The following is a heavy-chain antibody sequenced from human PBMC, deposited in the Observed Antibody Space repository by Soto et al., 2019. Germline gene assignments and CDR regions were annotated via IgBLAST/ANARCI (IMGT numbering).Heavy chain of an antibody. Sequence: SLRHSCAASGFTFSSYAMSWVRQAPGKGLEWVSAISGSGGSTYYADSVKGRFTISRDNSKNTLYLQMNSLRAEDTAVYYCAKMYVRISVAGRFSDYWGQGTLVTLSS. CDR1: GFTFSSYA. CDR2: ISGSGGST. CDR3: AKMYVRISVAGRFSDY. V-gene: IGHV3-23*01. J-gene: IGHJ4*02. D-gene: IGHD6-19*01.